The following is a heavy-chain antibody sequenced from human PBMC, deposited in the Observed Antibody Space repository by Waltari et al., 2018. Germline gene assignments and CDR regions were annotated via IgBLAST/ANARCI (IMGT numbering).Heavy chain of an antibody. CDR3: ARRPDGFDV. CDR2: INHGGST. CDR1: AGSFSGYY. V-gene: IGHV4-34*01. Sequence: QVQLPQWGAGLLKPSEPLSLPCAVSAGSFSGYYWNWIRQPPGKGLEWIGEINHGGSTNYNPSLKSRVTLSVDTSKNHFSLKLSSVTAADTAIYYCARRPDGFDVWGQGTMVTVSS. J-gene: IGHJ3*01.